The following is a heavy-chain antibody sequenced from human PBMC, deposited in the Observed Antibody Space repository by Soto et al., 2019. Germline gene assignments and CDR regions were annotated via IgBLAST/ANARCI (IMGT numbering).Heavy chain of an antibody. J-gene: IGHJ3*02. CDR1: GFTFTNYW. CDR2: IKQDGSEK. D-gene: IGHD2-8*01. Sequence: EVQLVESGGGLVQPGGSLRLSCAASGFTFTNYWMNWIRQAPGKGLECVANIKQDGSEKYYVDSVKGRFTISRDNAKNSLSLQMNSLRAEDTAVYYCARDNMDCGNDVCYGFDIWGQGTMVTVSS. CDR3: ARDNMDCGNDVCYGFDI. V-gene: IGHV3-7*01.